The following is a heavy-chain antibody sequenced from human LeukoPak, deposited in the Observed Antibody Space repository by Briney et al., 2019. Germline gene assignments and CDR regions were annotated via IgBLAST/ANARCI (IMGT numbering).Heavy chain of an antibody. CDR3: ARQGYCSGGSCYDNWFDP. J-gene: IGHJ5*02. CDR1: GYTFTSYG. Sequence: ASVKVSCKASGYTFTSYGISWVRQAPGQGLEWMGWISAYNGNTNYAQKLQGRVTMTTDTSTNTAFMDLRSLRSDDTAVYYCARQGYCSGGSCYDNWFDPWGQGTLVTVSS. CDR2: ISAYNGNT. D-gene: IGHD2-15*01. V-gene: IGHV1-18*01.